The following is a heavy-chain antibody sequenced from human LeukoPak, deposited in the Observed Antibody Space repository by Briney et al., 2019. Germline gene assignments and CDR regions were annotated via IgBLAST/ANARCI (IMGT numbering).Heavy chain of an antibody. Sequence: GGSLRLSCAASGFTFDDYAMHWVRQAPGKGLEWVSGISWNSGSIGYADSVKGRFTISRDNAKNSLYLQMNSLRAEDTALYYCAKDNSGYAFDYWGQGTLVTVSS. CDR3: AKDNSGYAFDY. CDR2: ISWNSGSI. D-gene: IGHD5-12*01. CDR1: GFTFDDYA. V-gene: IGHV3-9*01. J-gene: IGHJ4*02.